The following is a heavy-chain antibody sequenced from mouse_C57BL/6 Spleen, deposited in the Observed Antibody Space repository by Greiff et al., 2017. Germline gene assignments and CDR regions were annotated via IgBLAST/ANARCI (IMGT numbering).Heavy chain of an antibody. CDR1: GYAFSSSW. J-gene: IGHJ3*01. CDR2: IYPGDGDT. CDR3: AREDGYPPGGFAY. D-gene: IGHD2-3*01. V-gene: IGHV1-82*01. Sequence: QVQLQQSGPELVKPGASVKISCKASGYAFSSSWMNWVKQRPGKGLEWIGRIYPGDGDTNYNGKFKGKATLTADKSSSTAYMQLSSLTSEDSAVYFCAREDGYPPGGFAYWGQGTLVTVSA.